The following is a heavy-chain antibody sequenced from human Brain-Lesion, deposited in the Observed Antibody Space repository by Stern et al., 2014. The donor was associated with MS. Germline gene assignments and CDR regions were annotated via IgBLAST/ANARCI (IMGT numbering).Heavy chain of an antibody. D-gene: IGHD1-26*01. CDR2: FDPEDGET. J-gene: IGHJ4*02. Sequence: QVQLVESGAEVKKPGASVKVSCKVSGYTLTELSMHWVRQAPRKGLEWLGGFDPEDGETIYAQKLQCRVTMTEDTSTDTAYMELSSLRSEDTAVYYCSTLSPGAGGNYYRHFDYWGQGTLVTVSS. CDR1: GYTLTELS. CDR3: STLSPGAGGNYYRHFDY. V-gene: IGHV1-24*01.